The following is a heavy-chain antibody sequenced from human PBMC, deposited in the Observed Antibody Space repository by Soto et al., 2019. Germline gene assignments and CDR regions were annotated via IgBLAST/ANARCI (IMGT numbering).Heavy chain of an antibody. CDR2: IVVGSGNT. CDR3: AAEPAYYYDSSGYYPPVGLDY. CDR1: GFTFTSSA. J-gene: IGHJ4*02. D-gene: IGHD3-22*01. Sequence: SVKVSCKASGFTFTSSAVQWVRQARGQRLEWIGWIVVGSGNTNYAQKFQERVTITRDMSTSTAYMELSSLRSEDTAVYYCAAEPAYYYDSSGYYPPVGLDYWGQGTLVTVSS. V-gene: IGHV1-58*01.